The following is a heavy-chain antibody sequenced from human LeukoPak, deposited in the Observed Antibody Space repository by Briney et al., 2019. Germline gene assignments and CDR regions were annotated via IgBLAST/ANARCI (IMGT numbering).Heavy chain of an antibody. J-gene: IGHJ1*01. CDR3: AKDLVAAAGRAEYYQH. CDR1: GFTFSSYA. V-gene: IGHV3-23*01. CDR2: ISGSGGST. Sequence: GGSLRLSCAASGFTFSSYAMSWVRHAPGKGLEWVSAISGSGGSTYYADSVNGRFTISRDNSKNTLYLQMNSLRAEDTAVYYCAKDLVAAAGRAEYYQHWGQGTLVTVSS. D-gene: IGHD6-13*01.